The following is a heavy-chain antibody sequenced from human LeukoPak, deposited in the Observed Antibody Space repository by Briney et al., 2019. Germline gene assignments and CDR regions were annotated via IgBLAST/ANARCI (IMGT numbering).Heavy chain of an antibody. J-gene: IGHJ4*02. CDR2: INPNSGGT. V-gene: IGHV1-2*02. CDR1: GYTFTGYY. D-gene: IGHD6-6*01. Sequence: GASVKVSCKASGYTFTGYYMHWVRQAPGQGLEWMGWINPNSGGTNYAQMFQGRVTMTRDTSISTAYMELSRLRSDDTAVYYCARAPHSIAARPFNYWGQGTLVTVSS. CDR3: ARAPHSIAARPFNY.